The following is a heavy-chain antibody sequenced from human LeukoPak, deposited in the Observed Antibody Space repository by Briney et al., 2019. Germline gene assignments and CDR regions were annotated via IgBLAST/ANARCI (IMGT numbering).Heavy chain of an antibody. CDR1: SGSISSYY. Sequence: KPSETLSLTCTVSSGSISSYYWSWIRQPPGKGLEWIGYIYYSGSTNYNPSLKSRVTISVDTSKNQFSLKLSSVTAAATAAYYCARVSGSYDYYYMDVWGKGTTVTVSS. V-gene: IGHV4-59*01. CDR3: ARVSGSYDYYYMDV. CDR2: IYYSGST. J-gene: IGHJ6*03. D-gene: IGHD1-26*01.